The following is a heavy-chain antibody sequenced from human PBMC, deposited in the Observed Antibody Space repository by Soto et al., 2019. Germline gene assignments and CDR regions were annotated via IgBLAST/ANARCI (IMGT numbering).Heavy chain of an antibody. Sequence: QVQLVQSGAEVKKPGASVKVSCKASGYTFTSYAMHWVRQAPGQRLEWMGWINAGNGNTKYSQKFQGRVTITRDTSXXTAYMELSSLRSEDTAVYYCASRITMVRGASRGDYWGQGTLVTVSS. CDR2: INAGNGNT. CDR3: ASRITMVRGASRGDY. CDR1: GYTFTSYA. V-gene: IGHV1-3*01. D-gene: IGHD3-10*01. J-gene: IGHJ4*02.